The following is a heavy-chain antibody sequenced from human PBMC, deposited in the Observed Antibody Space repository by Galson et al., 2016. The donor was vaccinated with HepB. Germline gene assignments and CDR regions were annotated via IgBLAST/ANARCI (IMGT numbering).Heavy chain of an antibody. CDR2: IIPLFGTA. V-gene: IGHV1-69*01. CDR3: ARRKFSSSWFDY. D-gene: IGHD6-13*01. J-gene: IGHJ4*02. Sequence: SCKASGGTFNSYAISWVRQAPGQGLEWMGGIIPLFGTANYAQKFQGRVTITADESTSTVYMELSSLRFEDTAVYYCARRKFSSSWFDYWDQGTLVTVSS. CDR1: GGTFNSYA.